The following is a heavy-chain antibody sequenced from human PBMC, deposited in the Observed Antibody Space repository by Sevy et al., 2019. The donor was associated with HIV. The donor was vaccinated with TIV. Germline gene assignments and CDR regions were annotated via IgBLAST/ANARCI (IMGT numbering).Heavy chain of an antibody. CDR2: IKQDGSEK. J-gene: IGHJ4*02. V-gene: IGHV3-7*01. D-gene: IGHD3-3*01. CDR1: GFTFSSYW. CDR3: ASLGGSDFWSGYLYYFDY. Sequence: GGSLRLSCAASGFTFSSYWLSWVRQAPGKGLEWVANIKQDGSEKYYVDSVKGRFTISRDNAKNSLYLQMNSLRAEDTAVYYCASLGGSDFWSGYLYYFDYWGQGTLVTVSS.